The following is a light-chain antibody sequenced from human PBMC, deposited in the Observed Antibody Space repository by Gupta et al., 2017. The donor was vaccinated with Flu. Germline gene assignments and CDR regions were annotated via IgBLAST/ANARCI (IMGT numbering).Light chain of an antibody. Sequence: PSFLSASIGDRVTITCRASQSISSWLAWYQQKPGKAPKLLIYKASSLESGVPSRFSGSGSGTEFTLTISSLQPDDFATYYCQQYNSFSWTFGQGTKVEIK. CDR3: QQYNSFSWT. V-gene: IGKV1-5*03. CDR1: QSISSW. CDR2: KAS. J-gene: IGKJ1*01.